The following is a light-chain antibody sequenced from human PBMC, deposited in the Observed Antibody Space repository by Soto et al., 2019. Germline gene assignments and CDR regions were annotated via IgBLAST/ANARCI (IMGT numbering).Light chain of an antibody. CDR2: AAS. V-gene: IGKV1-39*01. J-gene: IGKJ4*01. CDR3: QQSYSTPFA. Sequence: DIQMTQSPSSLSASVGDRVTITCRASQSISSFLNWYQQKPGKAPKLLIYAASSLHSGVPSRFSGSGSGTDVTLTISSLQPEDFATYYCQQSYSTPFAFGGGTKVEIK. CDR1: QSISSF.